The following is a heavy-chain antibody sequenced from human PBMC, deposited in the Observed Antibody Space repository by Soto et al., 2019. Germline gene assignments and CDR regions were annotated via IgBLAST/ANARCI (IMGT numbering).Heavy chain of an antibody. CDR2: IYYSGST. CDR3: ARVWSGYSYYIDY. V-gene: IGHV4-59*01. J-gene: IGHJ4*02. D-gene: IGHD3-3*01. CDR1: GGSISSYY. Sequence: PSETLSLTCTVSGGSISSYYWSWIRQPPGKGLEWIGYIYYSGSTNYNPSLKSRVTISVDTSKNQFSLKLSSVTAADTAVYYCARVWSGYSYYIDYWGQGTLVTV.